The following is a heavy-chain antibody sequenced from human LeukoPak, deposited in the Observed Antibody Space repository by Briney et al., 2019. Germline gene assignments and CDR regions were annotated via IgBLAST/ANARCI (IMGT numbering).Heavy chain of an antibody. J-gene: IGHJ5*02. CDR3: AKQHRRSGYEVNWSDP. CDR2: ISYDGSNK. D-gene: IGHD5-12*01. Sequence: GGSLRLSCAASGFTFSSYGMHWVRQAPGKGLEWVAVISYDGSNKYYADSVKGRFTISRDNSKNTLYLQMNSLRAEDTAVYYCAKQHRRSGYEVNWSDPWGQGTLVTVSS. CDR1: GFTFSSYG. V-gene: IGHV3-30*18.